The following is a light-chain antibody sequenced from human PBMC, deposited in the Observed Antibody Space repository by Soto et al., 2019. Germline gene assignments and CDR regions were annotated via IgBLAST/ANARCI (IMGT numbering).Light chain of an antibody. V-gene: IGKV3-20*01. J-gene: IGKJ1*01. CDR2: GAS. CDR3: QQYGYSPWT. CDR1: ESVNSAY. Sequence: EIVLTQSPVTLSPSPGERATLSCRASESVNSAYLAWYQHRPAQAPRLLIYGASSRATGVPDRFSGSGSGTEFTLTITRLEPADFALYYCQQYGYSPWTFGLGTKVDIK.